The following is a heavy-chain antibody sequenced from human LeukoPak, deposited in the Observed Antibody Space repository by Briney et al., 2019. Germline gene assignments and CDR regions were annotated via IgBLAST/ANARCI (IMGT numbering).Heavy chain of an antibody. D-gene: IGHD2-21*01. V-gene: IGHV1-2*02. Sequence: ASVKVSCKASGYTFTGYYLHWVRQAPGQGLEWMGWINPNSGGTNYAQKFQGRVTMTRDTSISTAYMELSRLRSDDTAVYYCARAYCGGDCYGYMDVWGKGTTVTISS. CDR2: INPNSGGT. CDR3: ARAYCGGDCYGYMDV. CDR1: GYTFTGYY. J-gene: IGHJ6*03.